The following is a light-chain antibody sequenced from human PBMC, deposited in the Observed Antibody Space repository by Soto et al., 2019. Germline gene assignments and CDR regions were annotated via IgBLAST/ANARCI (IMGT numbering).Light chain of an antibody. CDR1: QSVSSY. Sequence: EIVLTQSPATLSLSPGERATLSCRASQSVSSYLAWYQQKPGQAPRLLIYDASNRATGIPARFSGSGSGTDFTLTISSLEPEDFAVYYCQQRSNWPPFIGQGTRLEIK. CDR2: DAS. V-gene: IGKV3-11*01. CDR3: QQRSNWPPF. J-gene: IGKJ5*01.